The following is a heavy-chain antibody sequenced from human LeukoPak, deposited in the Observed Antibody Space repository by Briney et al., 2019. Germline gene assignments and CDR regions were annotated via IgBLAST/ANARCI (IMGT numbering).Heavy chain of an antibody. V-gene: IGHV4-39*01. J-gene: IGHJ4*02. CDR2: IYYSGNI. D-gene: IGHD3-3*01. CDR1: GGSFSSGNYY. Sequence: SETLSLTCTVSGGSFSSGNYYWGWIRQPPGKGLEWIGSIYYSGNIYYNPSLKSRVTIFVDTSKNQFSLKLSSVTAADTAVYYCQSRYLEWLLDYWGQGTLVTVSS. CDR3: QSRYLEWLLDY.